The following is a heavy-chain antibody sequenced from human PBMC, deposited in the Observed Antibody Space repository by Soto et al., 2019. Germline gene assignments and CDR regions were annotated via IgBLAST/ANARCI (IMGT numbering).Heavy chain of an antibody. CDR1: GYTFTNYA. CDR3: VRHAQWIIRAY. Sequence: ASVKVSCKASGYTFTNYAMHWVRQAPGQRLEWMGWINAGNGNTKYSQKFQGRVTITRDTSASTAYMELSSVTAADTAVYYCVRHAQWIIRAYWGQGSLVTVSS. CDR2: INAGNGNT. D-gene: IGHD5-12*01. V-gene: IGHV1-3*01. J-gene: IGHJ4*02.